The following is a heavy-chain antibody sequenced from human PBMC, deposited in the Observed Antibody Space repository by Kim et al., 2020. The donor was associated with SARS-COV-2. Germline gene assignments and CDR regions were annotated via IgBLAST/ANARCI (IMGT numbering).Heavy chain of an antibody. J-gene: IGHJ4*02. CDR2: IYYSGST. CDR1: GGSISSSSYY. V-gene: IGHV4-39*01. CDR3: ARLVGELRGWLGELLPYFDY. Sequence: SETLSLTCTVSGGSISSSSYYWGWIRQPPGKGLEWIGSIYYSGSTYYNPSLKSRVTISVDTSKNQFSLKLSSVTAADTAVYYCARLVGELRGWLGELLPYFDYWGQGTLVTVSS. D-gene: IGHD1-26*01.